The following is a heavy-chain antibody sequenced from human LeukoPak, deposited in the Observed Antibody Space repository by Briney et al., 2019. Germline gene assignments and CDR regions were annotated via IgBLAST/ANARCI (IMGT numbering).Heavy chain of an antibody. V-gene: IGHV3-30-3*01. CDR2: ISYDGSNK. CDR3: AKALAAGSHYDAFDI. CDR1: GFTFSSYA. Sequence: SGGSLRLSCAASGFTFSSYAMHWVRQAPGKGLEWVAVISYDGSNKYYADSVKGRFTISRDNSKNTLYLQMNSLRAEDTAVYYCAKALAAGSHYDAFDIWGQGTMVTVSS. D-gene: IGHD6-25*01. J-gene: IGHJ3*02.